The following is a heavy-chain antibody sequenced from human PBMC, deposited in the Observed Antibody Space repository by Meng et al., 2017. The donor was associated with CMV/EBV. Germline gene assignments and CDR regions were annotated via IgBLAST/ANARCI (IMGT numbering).Heavy chain of an antibody. V-gene: IGHV1-46*01. J-gene: IGHJ5*02. Sequence: TSDYMHWVRQAPGQVLEWMEIINPSGGSTSYAQKFQGRVTMTRDKSTSTVYMELSSLRSEDTAVYYCARDSLMITFGGVIVIPNWFDPWGQGTLVTVSS. CDR3: ARDSLMITFGGVIVIPNWFDP. D-gene: IGHD3-16*02. CDR1: TSDY. CDR2: INPSGGST.